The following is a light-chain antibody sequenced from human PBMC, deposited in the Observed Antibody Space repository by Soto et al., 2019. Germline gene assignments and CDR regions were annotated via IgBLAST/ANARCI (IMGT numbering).Light chain of an antibody. Sequence: QSVLTQPPSVSGAPGQRVTISCTGSSSNIGTGYDVHWYQQLPRTVPKLLIYGNTNRPSGVPDRFSGFKSGTSASLAITGLQAEDEADYYCQSYDSSLCGSVFGGGTKLTVL. CDR1: SSNIGTGYD. CDR2: GNT. J-gene: IGLJ3*02. CDR3: QSYDSSLCGSV. V-gene: IGLV1-40*01.